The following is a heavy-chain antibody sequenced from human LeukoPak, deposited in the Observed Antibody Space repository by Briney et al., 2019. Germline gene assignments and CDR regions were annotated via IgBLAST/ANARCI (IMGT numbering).Heavy chain of an antibody. V-gene: IGHV4-34*01. CDR2: INHSGST. Sequence: SETLSLTCRVDGESFSGYYWIWIRQPPGKGLEWIGEINHSGSTNYNPSLKSRVTLSVDTSKSQFSLKVASVTAADTAMYYCARGQFWRGSEIRVWGQGTLVTVSS. CDR3: ARGQFWRGSEIRV. J-gene: IGHJ4*02. CDR1: GESFSGYY. D-gene: IGHD1-26*01.